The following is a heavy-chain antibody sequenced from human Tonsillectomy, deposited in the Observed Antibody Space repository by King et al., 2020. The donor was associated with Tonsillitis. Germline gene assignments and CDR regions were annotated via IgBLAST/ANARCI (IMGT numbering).Heavy chain of an antibody. CDR3: ARDLFSSCAGTSPVDY. CDR2: IKEDGSEK. D-gene: IGHD2-15*01. Sequence: VQLVESGGGLVQPGGSLRLSCAASGFTFSRYWMSWVRQAPGKGLEWVANIKEDGSEKYSVDSVKGRFTISRDNAKNSLYLQMNSLRAEDTAVYYCARDLFSSCAGTSPVDYWGQGTLVTVSS. J-gene: IGHJ4*02. V-gene: IGHV3-7*03. CDR1: GFTFSRYW.